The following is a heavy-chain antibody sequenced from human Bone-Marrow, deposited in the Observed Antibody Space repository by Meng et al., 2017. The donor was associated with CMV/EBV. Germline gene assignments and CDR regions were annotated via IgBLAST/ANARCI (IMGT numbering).Heavy chain of an antibody. CDR3: ATLVGATPFDY. CDR2: ISAYNGNT. CDR1: GYTFTSYG. V-gene: IGHV1-18*01. J-gene: IGHJ4*02. Sequence: GRLGQPGAEVKKPGASWKVSCKASGYTFTSYGISWVRQDPGQGLEWMGWISAYNGNTNYAQKLQGRVTMTTDTSTSTAYMELRSLRSDDTAVYYCATLVGATPFDYWGQGTLVTVSS. D-gene: IGHD1-26*01.